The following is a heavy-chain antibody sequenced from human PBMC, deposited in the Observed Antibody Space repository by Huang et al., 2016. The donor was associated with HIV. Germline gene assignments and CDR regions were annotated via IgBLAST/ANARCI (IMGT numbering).Heavy chain of an antibody. V-gene: IGHV1-69*13. CDR2: IMPIFGTA. Sequence: QVQLVQSGAEVKKPGSSVKVSCKASGGTFSSYAISWGRQAPGQGLEWRGGIMPIFGTANYDQKFQGRVTITADESTSTAYMELSSLRSEDTAVYYCARARGYYDSSVSYYFDYWGQGTLVTVSS. J-gene: IGHJ4*02. CDR3: ARARGYYDSSVSYYFDY. D-gene: IGHD3-22*01. CDR1: GGTFSSYA.